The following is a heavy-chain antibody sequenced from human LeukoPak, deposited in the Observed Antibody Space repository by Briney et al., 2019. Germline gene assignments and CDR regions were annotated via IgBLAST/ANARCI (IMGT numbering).Heavy chain of an antibody. J-gene: IGHJ4*02. CDR1: GFTFSSYE. CDR2: INSNGRNI. CDR3: LCLWFGKGVY. V-gene: IGHV3-48*03. D-gene: IGHD3-10*01. Sequence: PGGSLRLSCAASGFTFSSYEMNWVRQAPGKGLEWISYINSNGRNIDYADSVRGRFTISRDNAKNSLFLQMNSLRAEDTAVYYCLCLWFGKGVYWGRGTLVTVSS.